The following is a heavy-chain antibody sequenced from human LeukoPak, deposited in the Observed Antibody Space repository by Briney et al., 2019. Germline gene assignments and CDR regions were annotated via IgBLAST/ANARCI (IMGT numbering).Heavy chain of an antibody. CDR1: GNSISNYA. V-gene: IGHV1-69*13. D-gene: IGHD3-16*01. CDR3: TTRACHAGGCSSSFYYYYGLHF. J-gene: IGHJ6*02. CDR2: IIPIFGTA. Sequence: ASVKVSCKASGNSISNYAVSWVRQAPGQGFEWMGGIIPIFGTADYAQKFQGRVTITADQSTSTTYMALSSLKSEDTATYHCTTRACHAGGCSSSFYYYYGLHFWGQGTTVSVSS.